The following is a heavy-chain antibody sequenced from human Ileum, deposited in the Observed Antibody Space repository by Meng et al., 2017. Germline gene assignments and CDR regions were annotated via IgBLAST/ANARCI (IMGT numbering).Heavy chain of an antibody. CDR2: TYYRSKWYN. D-gene: IGHD6-25*01. CDR1: GYSLFNNSAT. V-gene: IGHV6-1*01. Sequence: VQLQQSGPGVVNASQTLSLTCASSGYSLFNNSATWNWVRQSPSRVLEWMGRTYYRSKWYNDYALLVNSRITVNPDTSKNQISLQLNPVTPDDTAVYYCAREAHLAAFGHWGQGTLVTVSS. J-gene: IGHJ4*02. CDR3: AREAHLAAFGH.